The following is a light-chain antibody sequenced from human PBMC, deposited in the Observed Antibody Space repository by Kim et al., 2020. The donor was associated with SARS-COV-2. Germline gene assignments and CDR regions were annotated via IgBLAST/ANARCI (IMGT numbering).Light chain of an antibody. CDR3: CSYAGSGLGV. V-gene: IGLV2-23*02. J-gene: IGLJ3*02. CDR1: SSDVGSYNL. CDR2: EVS. Sequence: QSALTQPASVSGSPGRSITISCTGTSSDVGSYNLVSWYQQHPDKAPKLIIYEVSVRPSGVSDRFSGSKSGNTATLTISGLQADDEADYYCCSYAGSGLGVFGGGPQLTVL.